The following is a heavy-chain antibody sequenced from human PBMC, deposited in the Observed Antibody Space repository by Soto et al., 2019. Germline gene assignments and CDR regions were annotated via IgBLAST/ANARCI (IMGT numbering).Heavy chain of an antibody. Sequence: EVQVVESGGGLVQPGGSLRLSCAASGFTFSNYWIHWVRQAPGKGLVWVSRINPDGSYTSYADSVKGRFTISRDNARSTLYLQMNSLRAEDTAVYYCASVMTGPKDYWGQGTLVTVSS. J-gene: IGHJ4*02. CDR3: ASVMTGPKDY. V-gene: IGHV3-74*01. CDR1: GFTFSNYW. D-gene: IGHD3-9*01. CDR2: INPDGSYT.